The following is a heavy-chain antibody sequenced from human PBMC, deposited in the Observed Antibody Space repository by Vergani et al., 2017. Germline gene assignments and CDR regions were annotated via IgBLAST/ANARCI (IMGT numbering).Heavy chain of an antibody. CDR3: ARAPPYYEILTGYYNYYYYGMDV. V-gene: IGHV5-51*01. D-gene: IGHD3-9*01. Sequence: EVQLVQSGAEVKKPGESLKISCKGSGYSFTSYWIGWVRQMPGKGLEWMGIIYPGDSDTRYSPSFQGQVTISADKSISTAYLQWSSLNASDTAMYYCARAPPYYEILTGYYNYYYYGMDVWGQGTTVTVSS. CDR1: GYSFTSYW. J-gene: IGHJ6*02. CDR2: IYPGDSDT.